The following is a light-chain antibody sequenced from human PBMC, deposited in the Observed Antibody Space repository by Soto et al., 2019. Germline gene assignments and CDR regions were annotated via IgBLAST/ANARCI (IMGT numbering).Light chain of an antibody. CDR3: AAWDGSLNVVL. Sequence: QSVLTQPSSASGTPGQTVTVSCSGTSSNIGTNTVNWYRQVPGTAPKLLIFNDNVRPSGVPGRFSGSRSGTSASLAISGLQSEDEADYYCAAWDGSLNVVLLAGGTKLTVL. CDR1: SSNIGTNT. V-gene: IGLV1-44*01. J-gene: IGLJ2*01. CDR2: NDN.